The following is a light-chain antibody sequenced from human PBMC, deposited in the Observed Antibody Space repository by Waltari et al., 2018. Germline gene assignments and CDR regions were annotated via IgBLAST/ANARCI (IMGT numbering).Light chain of an antibody. CDR1: QRVSSN. CDR2: GAS. J-gene: IGKJ1*01. Sequence: EIVMTQSPATLSVSPGERATLSCRASQRVSSNLAWSQQKPGQAPRLLIYGASTRATGITARFSGSGSGTEFTLTVSSMQSEDFAVYYCQQYNNWPPWTFGQGTKVEIK. CDR3: QQYNNWPPWT. V-gene: IGKV3-15*01.